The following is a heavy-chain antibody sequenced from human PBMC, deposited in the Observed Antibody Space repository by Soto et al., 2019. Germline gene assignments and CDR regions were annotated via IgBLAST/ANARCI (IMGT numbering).Heavy chain of an antibody. J-gene: IGHJ6*02. CDR1: GFTFDDYT. V-gene: IGHV3-43*01. Sequence: GGSLRLSCAASGFTFDDYTMHWVRQAPGKGLEWVSLISWDGGSTYYADSVKGRFTISRDNSKNSLYLQMNSLRTEDTALYYCAKNATAMATADYYYGMDVWGQGTTVTVSS. CDR3: AKNATAMATADYYYGMDV. CDR2: ISWDGGST. D-gene: IGHD5-18*01.